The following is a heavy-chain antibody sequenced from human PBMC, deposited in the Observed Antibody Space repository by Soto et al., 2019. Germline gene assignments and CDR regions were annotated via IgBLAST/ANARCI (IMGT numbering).Heavy chain of an antibody. CDR1: GGSISSGDYY. Sequence: QGQLQESGPGLVKPSQTLSLTCTVSGGSISSGDYYWSWTRQPPGKGLEWIGYIYYSGSTYYNPSLKIRVTISVDTSMNQFSLKLSSVTAADTAVYYCARDPLHYAFDIWGQGTMVTVSS. CDR3: ARDPLHYAFDI. V-gene: IGHV4-30-4*01. CDR2: IYYSGST. J-gene: IGHJ3*02.